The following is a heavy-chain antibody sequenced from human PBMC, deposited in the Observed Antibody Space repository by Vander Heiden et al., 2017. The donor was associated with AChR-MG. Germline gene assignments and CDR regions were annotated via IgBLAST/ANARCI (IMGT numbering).Heavy chain of an antibody. Sequence: QVQLVQSGAEVKKPGASVKVSCKASGYTFTSYYMHWVRQAPGQGLEWMGIINPSGGSTSYAQKFQGRVTMTRDTSTSTVYMELSSLRSEDTAVYYCAREGAPGIAVAGFDYWGQGTLVTVS. CDR3: AREGAPGIAVAGFDY. J-gene: IGHJ4*02. V-gene: IGHV1-46*01. CDR2: INPSGGST. D-gene: IGHD6-19*01. CDR1: GYTFTSYY.